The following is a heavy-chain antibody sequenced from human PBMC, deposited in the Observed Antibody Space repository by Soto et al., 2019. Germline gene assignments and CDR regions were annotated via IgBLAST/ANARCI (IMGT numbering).Heavy chain of an antibody. CDR2: IYSGGST. CDR3: AREGYYDSSGAFDI. V-gene: IGHV3-53*01. D-gene: IGHD3-22*01. CDR1: GFTVSSNY. J-gene: IGHJ3*02. Sequence: SLRLSCAASGFTVSSNYMSWVRQAPGKGLEWVSVIYSGGSTYYADSVKGRFTISRDNSKNTLYLQMNSLRAEDTAVYYCAREGYYDSSGAFDIWGQGTMVTVS.